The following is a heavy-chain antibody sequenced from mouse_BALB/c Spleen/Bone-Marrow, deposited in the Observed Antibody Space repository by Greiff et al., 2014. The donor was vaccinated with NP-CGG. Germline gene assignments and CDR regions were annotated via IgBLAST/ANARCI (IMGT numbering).Heavy chain of an antibody. V-gene: IGHV4-1*02. J-gene: IGHJ3*01. CDR1: RFDFSRYW. D-gene: IGHD2-3*01. Sequence: EVMLVESGGGLVQPGGSLKLSCAASRFDFSRYWMSWVRQAPGKGLEWIGEINPESSTINYTPSLEDKFIISRDNAKNTLYLQMSKVRSEDTVLYYCAGNGYYGWIAYWGQGTLVTVSA. CDR3: AGNGYYGWIAY. CDR2: INPESSTI.